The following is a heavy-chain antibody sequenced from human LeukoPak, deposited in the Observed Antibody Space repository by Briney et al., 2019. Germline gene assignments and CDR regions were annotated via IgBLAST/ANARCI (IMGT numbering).Heavy chain of an antibody. CDR1: GGSISSSNW. D-gene: IGHD6-13*01. V-gene: IGHV4-4*02. Sequence: SETLSLTCAVSGGSISSSNWWSWVRQPPGKGLEWIGYIYYSGSTNYNPSLKSRVTISVDTSKNQFSPRLSSVTVADTAVYYCARVTGYMTEDYFDYWGQGTLITVSS. J-gene: IGHJ4*02. CDR2: IYYSGST. CDR3: ARVTGYMTEDYFDY.